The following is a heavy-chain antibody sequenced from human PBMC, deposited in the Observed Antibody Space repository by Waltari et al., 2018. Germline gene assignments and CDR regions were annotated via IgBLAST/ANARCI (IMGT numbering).Heavy chain of an antibody. CDR2: NVPVDYDR. J-gene: IGHJ4*02. D-gene: IGHD6-19*01. Sequence: EVQLVQSGAEVKKSGESLKISCKGSGYSFGTSWIAWVRQMPGKGLEWMCINVPVDYDRSYRPSPQGQVTISADKSISTAYLQLSSLKASDTAMYYCARSSGVAASYYFDYWGRGTLVTVSS. CDR3: ARSSGVAASYYFDY. V-gene: IGHV5-51*01. CDR1: GYSFGTSW.